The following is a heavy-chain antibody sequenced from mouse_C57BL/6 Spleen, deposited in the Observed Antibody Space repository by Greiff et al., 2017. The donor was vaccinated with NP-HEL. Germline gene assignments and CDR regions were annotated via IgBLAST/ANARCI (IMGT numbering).Heavy chain of an antibody. Sequence: QVQLQQSGAELARPGASVKLSCKASGYTFTSYGISWVKQRTGQGLEWIGEIYPRSGNTYYNEKFKGKATLTADKSSSTAYMELRSLTSEDSAVYFCARDDYGSIAWFAYWGQGTLVTVSA. CDR2: IYPRSGNT. J-gene: IGHJ3*01. V-gene: IGHV1-81*01. CDR3: ARDDYGSIAWFAY. D-gene: IGHD1-1*01. CDR1: GYTFTSYG.